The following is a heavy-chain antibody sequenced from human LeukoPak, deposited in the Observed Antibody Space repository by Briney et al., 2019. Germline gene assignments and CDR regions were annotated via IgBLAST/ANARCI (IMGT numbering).Heavy chain of an antibody. CDR3: ASTALLRYFDW. J-gene: IGHJ4*02. CDR2: ISHSGST. CDR1: GGSISSADYY. D-gene: IGHD3-9*01. Sequence: SQTLSLTCTVSGGSISSADYYWTWIRQPPGKGLEWIGYISHSGSTYYNPSLKSRVTISVDTSKNQFSLKLSSVTAADTAVYYCASTALLRYFDWWGQGTLVTVSS. V-gene: IGHV4-30-2*01.